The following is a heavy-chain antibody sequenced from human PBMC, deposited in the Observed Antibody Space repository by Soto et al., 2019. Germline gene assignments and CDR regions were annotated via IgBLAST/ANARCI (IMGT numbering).Heavy chain of an antibody. D-gene: IGHD3-3*01. Sequence: PSETLSLTCAVYGGSFSGYYWSWIRQPPGKGLEWIGEINHSGSTNYNPSLKSRVTISVDTSKNQFSLKLSSVTAADTAVYYCARGPHVSRGFWSGYEGGYYYYGMDVWGQGTTVTVS. CDR2: INHSGST. CDR3: ARGPHVSRGFWSGYEGGYYYYGMDV. V-gene: IGHV4-34*01. J-gene: IGHJ6*02. CDR1: GGSFSGYY.